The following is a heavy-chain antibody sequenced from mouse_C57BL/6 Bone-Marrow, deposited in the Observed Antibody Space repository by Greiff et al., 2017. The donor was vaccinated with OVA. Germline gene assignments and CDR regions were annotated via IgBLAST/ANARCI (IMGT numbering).Heavy chain of an antibody. Sequence: EVQGVESGGGLVKPGGSLKLSCAASGFTFSSYAMSWVRQTPEKRLEWVATISDGGSYTYYPDNVKGRFTLSRDNAKNNLYLQMSHLKSEDTAMYYCARADGFKWYFDVWGTGTTVTVSS. J-gene: IGHJ1*03. CDR2: ISDGGSYT. V-gene: IGHV5-4*01. CDR3: ARADGFKWYFDV. D-gene: IGHD2-3*01. CDR1: GFTFSSYA.